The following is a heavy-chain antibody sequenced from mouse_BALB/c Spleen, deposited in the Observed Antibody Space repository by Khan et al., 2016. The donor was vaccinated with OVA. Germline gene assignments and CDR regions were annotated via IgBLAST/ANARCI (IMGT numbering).Heavy chain of an antibody. CDR3: ARNAYYGNYFDY. CDR1: GYTFTNYW. D-gene: IGHD2-10*01. V-gene: IGHV1S81*02. CDR2: IYPSDGRT. Sequence: QVQLQQPGAELVKPGASVKLSCKASGYTFTNYWVHWVKQRPGQGLEWIGEIYPSDGRTNYNEKFKSKATLTVDKSSSTAYMQLSSLTSEDSAVXYYARNAYYGNYFDYWGQGTTLTVSS. J-gene: IGHJ2*01.